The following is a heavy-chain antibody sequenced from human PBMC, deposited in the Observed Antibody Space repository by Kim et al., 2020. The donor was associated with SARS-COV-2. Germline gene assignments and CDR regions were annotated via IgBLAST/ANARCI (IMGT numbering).Heavy chain of an antibody. J-gene: IGHJ6*02. V-gene: IGHV1-69*13. CDR1: GGTFSSYA. CDR2: IIPIFGTA. Sequence: SVKVSCKASGGTFSSYAISWGRQAPGQGLEWMGGIIPIFGTANYEQKFQGRVTITADESTSTAYMELSSLRSEDTAVYYCARVGYESGLWIGEYYYYGMDVWSQGTTVTVSS. CDR3: ARVGYESGLWIGEYYYYGMDV. D-gene: IGHD3-10*01.